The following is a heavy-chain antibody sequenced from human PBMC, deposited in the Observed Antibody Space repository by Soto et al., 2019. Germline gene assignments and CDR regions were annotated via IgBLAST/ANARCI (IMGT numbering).Heavy chain of an antibody. CDR3: ARGSAYSDYDLEY. CDR2: ITTGGDVD. J-gene: IGHJ4*02. Sequence: EVHLLESGGDLVQPGGSLRLSCAASGFTFSDSVMTWVRQAPGKGLEWVSSITTGGDVDAYADSVRGRFTISRDKSTNTLYLHMNSLRAEDTAVYYCARGSAYSDYDLEYWGQGTLVTVSS. D-gene: IGHD4-17*01. CDR1: GFTFSDSV. V-gene: IGHV3-23*01.